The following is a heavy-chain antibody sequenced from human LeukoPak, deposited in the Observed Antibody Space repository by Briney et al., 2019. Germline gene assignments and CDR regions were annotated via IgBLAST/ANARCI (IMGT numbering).Heavy chain of an antibody. CDR1: GGSISSYY. CDR3: ARNRKGEPFDY. CDR2: IYYSGRT. J-gene: IGHJ4*02. V-gene: IGHV4-59*13. Sequence: SETLSLTCTVSGGSISSYYWSWIRKPPRKGLGWVGYIYYSGRTNSYPSLKSRVTISVDSAKNQFSLKQSSVTAADTDVYYCARNRKGEPFDYWGQGTLVTVSS.